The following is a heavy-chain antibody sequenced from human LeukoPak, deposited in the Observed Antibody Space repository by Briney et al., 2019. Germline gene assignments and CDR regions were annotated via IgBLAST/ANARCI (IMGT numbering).Heavy chain of an antibody. CDR3: ARRRGTGSSSSFDY. Sequence: PSETLSLTCAVYGGSFSGYYWSWIRQPPGKGLEWIGEINHSGSTNYNPSLKSRVTISVDTSKNQFSLKLSSVTAADTAVYYCARRRGTGSSSSFDYWGQGTLVTVSS. D-gene: IGHD6-6*01. V-gene: IGHV4-34*01. CDR2: INHSGST. J-gene: IGHJ4*02. CDR1: GGSFSGYY.